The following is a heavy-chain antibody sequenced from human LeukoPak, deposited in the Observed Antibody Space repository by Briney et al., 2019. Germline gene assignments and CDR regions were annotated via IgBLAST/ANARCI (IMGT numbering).Heavy chain of an antibody. D-gene: IGHD3-10*01. V-gene: IGHV4-34*01. Sequence: PSETLSLTCAVYGGSFSGYYWSWIRQPPGKGLEWIGEINHSGSTNYNPSLKSRVTISGDTSKNQFSLKLSSVTAADTAVYYCAREESNKFGEQYLDYWGQGTLVTVSS. CDR3: AREESNKFGEQYLDY. CDR2: INHSGST. J-gene: IGHJ4*02. CDR1: GGSFSGYY.